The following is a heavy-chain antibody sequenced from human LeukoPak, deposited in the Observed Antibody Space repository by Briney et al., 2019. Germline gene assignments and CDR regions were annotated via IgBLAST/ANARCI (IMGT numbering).Heavy chain of an antibody. CDR2: INPSGGST. J-gene: IGHJ6*03. D-gene: IGHD2-21*02. CDR1: GYTFTSYY. V-gene: IGHV1-46*01. CDR3: ARDLIVVVTATRRNYYYMDV. Sequence: ASVKVSCKASGYTFTSYYMHWVRQAPGQGLEWMGIINPSGGSTSYAQKFQGRVTMTRDTSTRTVYMELSSLRSEDTAVYYCARDLIVVVTATRRNYYYMDVWGKGTTVTVSS.